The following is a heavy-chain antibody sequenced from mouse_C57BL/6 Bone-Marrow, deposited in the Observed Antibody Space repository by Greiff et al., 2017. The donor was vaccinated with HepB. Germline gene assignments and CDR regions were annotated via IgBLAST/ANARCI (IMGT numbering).Heavy chain of an antibody. CDR3: ARITTVWETGY. J-gene: IGHJ2*01. D-gene: IGHD1-1*01. CDR2: IHPNSGST. Sequence: QVQLKEPGAELVKPGASVKLSCKASGYTFTSYWMHWVKQRPGQGLEWIGMIHPNSGSTNYNEKFKSKATLTVDKSSSTAYMQLSSLTSEDSAVYYCARITTVWETGYWGQGTTLTVSS. V-gene: IGHV1-64*01. CDR1: GYTFTSYW.